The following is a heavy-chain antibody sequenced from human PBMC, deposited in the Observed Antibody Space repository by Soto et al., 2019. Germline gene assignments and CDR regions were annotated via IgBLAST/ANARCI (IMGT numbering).Heavy chain of an antibody. D-gene: IGHD3-10*01. J-gene: IGHJ5*02. Sequence: ASVKVSCKASGGTFSSYAISWVRQAPGQGLEWMGGIIPIFGTANYAQKFQGRVTITADESTSTAYMELSSLRSEDTAVYYCARGGRVLPPWSWFDPWGQGTLVTVSS. V-gene: IGHV1-69*13. CDR3: ARGGRVLPPWSWFDP. CDR2: IIPIFGTA. CDR1: GGTFSSYA.